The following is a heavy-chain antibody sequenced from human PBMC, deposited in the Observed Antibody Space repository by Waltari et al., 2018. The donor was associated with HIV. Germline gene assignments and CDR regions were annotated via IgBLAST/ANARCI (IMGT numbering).Heavy chain of an antibody. J-gene: IGHJ3*02. CDR3: ARVMRVVTGEAFDI. Sequence: QVQLVQSGAEVKKPGSSVKVSCKASGGIFSSNAISWVRQAPGQGLEWLGEIIPMYGTTNYAQRFQGRVTISADDLTSTTYMELRSLRSDDTAVYYCARVMRVVTGEAFDIWGQGTTVTVSS. CDR1: GGIFSSNA. V-gene: IGHV1-69*01. D-gene: IGHD3-22*01. CDR2: IIPMYGTT.